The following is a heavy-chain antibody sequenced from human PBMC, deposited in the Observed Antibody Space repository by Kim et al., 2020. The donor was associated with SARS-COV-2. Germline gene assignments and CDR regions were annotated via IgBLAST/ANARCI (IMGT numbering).Heavy chain of an antibody. CDR3: TTDSAREVLWFGSYYYYYGMDV. J-gene: IGHJ6*02. V-gene: IGHV3-15*01. Sequence: GGSLRLSCAASGFTFNNAWMSWVRQAPGKGLEWVGRIKSKTDGGTTDYAAPVKGRFTISRDDSKNTLYPQMNSLKTDDTAVYSCTTDSAREVLWFGSYYYYYGMDVWGQGTTVTVSS. D-gene: IGHD3-10*01. CDR1: GFTFNNAW. CDR2: IKSKTDGGTT.